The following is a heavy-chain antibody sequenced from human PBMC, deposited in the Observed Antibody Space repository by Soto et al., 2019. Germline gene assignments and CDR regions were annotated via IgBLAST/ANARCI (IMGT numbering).Heavy chain of an antibody. CDR1: GFTFSSNW. V-gene: IGHV3-74*01. CDR3: ARGGTAGSEQYPLDDY. D-gene: IGHD2-15*01. Sequence: EVQVVESGGDLVQPGGSLRLSCEASGFTFSSNWMHWVRQAPGKGLVWVSRMNPDGGTRGYADSVKGRFTISRDNAKNALCLQMNSLRPEDTAVYYCARGGTAGSEQYPLDDYWGQGTLVTVSS. J-gene: IGHJ4*02. CDR2: MNPDGGTR.